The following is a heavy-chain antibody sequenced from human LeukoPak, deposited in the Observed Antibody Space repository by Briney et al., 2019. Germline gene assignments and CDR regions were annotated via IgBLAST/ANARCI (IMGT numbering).Heavy chain of an antibody. J-gene: IGHJ4*02. CDR1: GFTLSSYW. D-gene: IGHD2-2*03. CDR2: INSDGSST. CDR3: GRIGPLARSKNMDY. V-gene: IGHV3-74*01. Sequence: GGSLTLSCAASGFTLSSYWMHWVRQPPGKGLVWVSRINSDGSSTTCADSMKGRFTISRDNAKNTLYLQMNSLRAEDTAVYYCGRIGPLARSKNMDYWGQGTLVTVSS.